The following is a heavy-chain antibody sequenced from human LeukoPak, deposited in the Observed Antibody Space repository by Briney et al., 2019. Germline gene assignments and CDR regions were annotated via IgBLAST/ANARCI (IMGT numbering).Heavy chain of an antibody. Sequence: GGSLRLSCSPSGFTFSSYALHWVRQAPGRGLEYVSGISSNGGSTYYADSLKGRFTISRDNSKNTLYLQMSSLRAEDTAMYYCVKSIDFWSGYPYGMDVWGQGTTVTVSS. V-gene: IGHV3-64D*09. CDR3: VKSIDFWSGYPYGMDV. CDR2: ISSNGGST. J-gene: IGHJ6*02. CDR1: GFTFSSYA. D-gene: IGHD3-3*01.